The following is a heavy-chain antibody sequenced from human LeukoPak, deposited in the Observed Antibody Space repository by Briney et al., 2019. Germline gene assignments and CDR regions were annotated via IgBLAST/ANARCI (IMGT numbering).Heavy chain of an antibody. D-gene: IGHD4-17*01. J-gene: IGHJ1*01. CDR3: YGANAEH. CDR1: GFTFSSYW. Sequence: SGGSLRLSCAASGFTFSSYWMHWVRQAPGKGLMWVSGINTDGSSTMYADSVKGRFTISRDNAKNTLYLQMNSLRGEDTAVYRCYGANAEHWGQGTLVTVSS. CDR2: INTDGSST. V-gene: IGHV3-74*03.